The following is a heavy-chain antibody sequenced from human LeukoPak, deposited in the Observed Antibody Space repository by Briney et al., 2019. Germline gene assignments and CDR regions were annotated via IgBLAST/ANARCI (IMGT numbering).Heavy chain of an antibody. CDR2: IIPIFGTA. CDR1: GGTFSSYA. CDR3: AREDSVDYSSGWYY. Sequence: SVKVSCKASGGTFSSYAISWVRQAPGQGLEWMGGIIPIFGTANYAQKFQGRVTITTDESTSTAYMELSSLRSEDTAVHYCAREDSVDYSSGWYYWGQGTLVTVSS. D-gene: IGHD6-19*01. J-gene: IGHJ4*02. V-gene: IGHV1-69*05.